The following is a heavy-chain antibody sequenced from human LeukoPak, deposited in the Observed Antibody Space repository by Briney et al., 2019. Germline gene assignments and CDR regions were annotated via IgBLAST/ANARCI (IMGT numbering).Heavy chain of an antibody. J-gene: IGHJ4*02. CDR1: GGSFSGYY. Sequence: SETLSLTCAVYGGSFSGYYWSWIRQPPGKGLEWIGEINHSGSTNYNPSLKSRVTISADTSKNQFSLKLSSVTAADTAVYYCARGEGEHDSSGYYFYFDYWGQGTLVTVSS. D-gene: IGHD3-22*01. V-gene: IGHV4-34*01. CDR3: ARGEGEHDSSGYYFYFDY. CDR2: INHSGST.